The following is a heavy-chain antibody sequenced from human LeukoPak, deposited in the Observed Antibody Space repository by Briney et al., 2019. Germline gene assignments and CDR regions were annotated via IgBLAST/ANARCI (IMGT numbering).Heavy chain of an antibody. CDR3: ARVGDEWEPNWFDP. V-gene: IGHV4-59*12. Sequence: SETLSLTCTVSGGSISSYYWSWIRQPPGKGLEWIGYIYYSGSTNYNPSLKSRVTISVDTSKNQFSLKLSSVTAADTAVYYCARVGDEWEPNWFDPWGQGTLVTVSS. CDR1: GGSISSYY. D-gene: IGHD1-26*01. J-gene: IGHJ5*02. CDR2: IYYSGST.